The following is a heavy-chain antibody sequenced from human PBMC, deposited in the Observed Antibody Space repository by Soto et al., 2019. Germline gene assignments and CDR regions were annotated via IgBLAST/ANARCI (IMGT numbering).Heavy chain of an antibody. CDR3: AIDDDNGRHCDIDY. CDR1: GFTFSNHI. CDR2: ISSDGSNR. Sequence: GGSLRLSCAVSGFTFSNHIMHWVRQAPGKGLEWVALISSDGSNRYYSYSVKGRFTTSRDNAKNTMYLQMNSLRVEDTAVYYCAIDDDNGRHCDIDYWGQGSLVPVYS. V-gene: IGHV3-30-3*02. D-gene: IGHD1-26*01. J-gene: IGHJ4*02.